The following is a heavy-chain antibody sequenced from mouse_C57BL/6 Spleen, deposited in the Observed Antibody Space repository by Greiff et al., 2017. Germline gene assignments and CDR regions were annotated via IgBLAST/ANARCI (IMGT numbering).Heavy chain of an antibody. CDR3: TRAKIYYDYPGFAY. Sequence: QVQLKQSGAELVRPGASVTLSCKASGYTFTDYEMHWVKQTPVHGLEWIGAIDPETGGTAYNQKFKGKAILTADKSSSTAYMELRSLTSEDSAVYYCTRAKIYYDYPGFAYWGQGTLVTVSA. CDR1: GYTFTDYE. CDR2: IDPETGGT. J-gene: IGHJ3*01. D-gene: IGHD2-4*01. V-gene: IGHV1-15*01.